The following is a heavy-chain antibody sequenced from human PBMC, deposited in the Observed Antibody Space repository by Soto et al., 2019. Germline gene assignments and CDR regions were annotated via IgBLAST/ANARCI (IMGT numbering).Heavy chain of an antibody. D-gene: IGHD5-12*01. CDR2: IKSKTDGGTT. CDR1: GFTFSNAW. J-gene: IGHJ4*02. CDR3: PTETEDGYNPYYFDY. V-gene: IGHV3-15*01. Sequence: GGSLRLSCAASGFTFSNAWMSWVRQAPGKGLEWVGRIKSKTDGGTTDYAAPVKGRFTISRDDSKNTLYLQMNSLKPEDTAVYYCPTETEDGYNPYYFDYWGQGPLVTVSS.